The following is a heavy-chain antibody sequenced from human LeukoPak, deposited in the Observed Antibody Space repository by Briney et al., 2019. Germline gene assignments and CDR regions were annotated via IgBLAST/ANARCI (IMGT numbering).Heavy chain of an antibody. J-gene: IGHJ3*01. D-gene: IGHD3-16*01. CDR3: TKAVGGGRDAYDV. Sequence: GGSLRLSCVASGFSFSRHAMNWVRQAPGKAPEWVSSIFDSGAPSYYAGSVRGRFTISRDNSGNTFYLQMENLRAEDSATYYCTKAVGGGRDAYDVWGLGTRVIVSS. CDR1: GFSFSRHA. V-gene: IGHV3-23*05. CDR2: IFDSGAPS.